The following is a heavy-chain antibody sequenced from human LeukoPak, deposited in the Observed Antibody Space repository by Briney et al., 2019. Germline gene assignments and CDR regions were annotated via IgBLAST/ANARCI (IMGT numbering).Heavy chain of an antibody. V-gene: IGHV3-7*01. Sequence: GGSLRLSCAASGFTFSSYWMSWVRQAPGKGLEWVANIKEDGSEKYYVDSVKGRFTISRDNAKKSLYLQMNNLRAEDTAVYYCARDPYGGNWFDPWGQGALVTVSS. CDR1: GFTFSSYW. CDR2: IKEDGSEK. J-gene: IGHJ5*02. CDR3: ARDPYGGNWFDP. D-gene: IGHD4-23*01.